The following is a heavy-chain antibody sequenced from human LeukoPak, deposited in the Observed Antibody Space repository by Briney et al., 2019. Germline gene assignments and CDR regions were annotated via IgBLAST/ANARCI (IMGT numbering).Heavy chain of an antibody. Sequence: SETLSLTCTVSGDSISRYYWSWIRQPPGKGLEWIGYSYHTGSTNYNPSLKSRVTISVDTSKNQFSLKLSSVTAGDTAVYYCAAVYSSAWYYFDYWGQGTLVTVSS. CDR1: GDSISRYY. CDR2: SYHTGST. CDR3: AAVYSSAWYYFDY. V-gene: IGHV4-59*01. D-gene: IGHD6-13*01. J-gene: IGHJ4*02.